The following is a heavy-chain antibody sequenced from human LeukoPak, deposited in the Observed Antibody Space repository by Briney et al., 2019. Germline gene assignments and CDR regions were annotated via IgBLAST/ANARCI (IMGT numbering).Heavy chain of an antibody. J-gene: IGHJ3*02. CDR3: ARVGYNWNDASSAFDI. Sequence: GASVKVSCKASGYTFNGYYMHWVRQAPGQGLEWMGWINPNSGGTNYAQKFQGRVTMTRDMATSTAYMELRSLRSDDTAVYYCARVGYNWNDASSAFDIWGQGTMVTVSS. V-gene: IGHV1-2*02. CDR1: GYTFNGYY. D-gene: IGHD1-1*01. CDR2: INPNSGGT.